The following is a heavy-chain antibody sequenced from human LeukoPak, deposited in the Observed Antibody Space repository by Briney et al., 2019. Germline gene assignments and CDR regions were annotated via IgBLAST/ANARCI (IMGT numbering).Heavy chain of an antibody. Sequence: PGESLRLSCAASAFTFSNAWMSWVRQAPGKGLEWVGRIKSKTDGGTTDYVTPVKGRFTISRDDSKKTLYLQMNSLKTEDRAVYYCTTAGVYGQDGYWGQGTLVTVSS. D-gene: IGHD2/OR15-2a*01. J-gene: IGHJ4*02. V-gene: IGHV3-15*01. CDR2: IKSKTDGGTT. CDR3: TTAGVYGQDGY. CDR1: AFTFSNAW.